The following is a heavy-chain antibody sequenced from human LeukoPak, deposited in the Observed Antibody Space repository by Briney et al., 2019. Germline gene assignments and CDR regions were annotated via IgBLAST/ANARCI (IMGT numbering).Heavy chain of an antibody. CDR3: AKERDYYDSSGYSG. CDR2: ISGSGGST. J-gene: IGHJ4*02. V-gene: IGHV3-23*01. CDR1: GFAFSSYF. D-gene: IGHD3-22*01. Sequence: GSLRLSCAASGFAFSSYFMSWVRQAPGKGLEWVSAISGSGGSTYYADSVKGRFTISRDNSKNTLYLQMNSLRAEDTAVYYCAKERDYYDSSGYSGWGQGTLVTVSS.